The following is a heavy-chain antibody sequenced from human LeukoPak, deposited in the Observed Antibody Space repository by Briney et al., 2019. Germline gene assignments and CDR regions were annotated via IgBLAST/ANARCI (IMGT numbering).Heavy chain of an antibody. CDR2: IRYDGSNK. Sequence: TGGSLRLSCAASGFTFSSYGMHWVRQAPGKGLEWVAFIRYDGSNKYYADSVKGRFTISRDNSKNTLYLQMNSLRAEDTAVYYCARGYSSSWDHDYWGQGTLVTVSS. D-gene: IGHD6-13*01. CDR3: ARGYSSSWDHDY. V-gene: IGHV3-30*02. CDR1: GFTFSSYG. J-gene: IGHJ4*02.